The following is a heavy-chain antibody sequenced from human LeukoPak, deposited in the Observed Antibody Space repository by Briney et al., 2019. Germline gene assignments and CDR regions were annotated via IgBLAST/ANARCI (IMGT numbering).Heavy chain of an antibody. J-gene: IGHJ4*02. CDR1: GYTFTSYY. Sequence: GASVKVSCKASGYTFTSYYMHWVRQAPGQGLEWMGGIIPIFGTAKYAQKFQGRVTITADKSTSTAYMEVSSLRSEDTAVYYCASGRTDIVVVPATLRNYYFDYWGQGTLVTVSS. V-gene: IGHV1-69*06. CDR3: ASGRTDIVVVPATLRNYYFDY. D-gene: IGHD2-2*01. CDR2: IIPIFGTA.